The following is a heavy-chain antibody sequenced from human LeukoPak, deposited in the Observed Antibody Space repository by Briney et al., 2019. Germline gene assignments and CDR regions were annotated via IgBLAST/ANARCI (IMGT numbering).Heavy chain of an antibody. CDR1: GFTFSSYN. V-gene: IGHV3-21*01. CDR3: ARQPLVGPTTFDY. J-gene: IGHJ4*02. Sequence: GGSLRLSCAASGFTFSSYNMNWVRQAPGKGLEWVSSISSSSTYVYYADSVKGRFTISRDDAKNSLFLQMISLRAEDTAVYYCARQPLVGPTTFDYWGQGTLVTVSS. D-gene: IGHD1-26*01. CDR2: ISSSSTYV.